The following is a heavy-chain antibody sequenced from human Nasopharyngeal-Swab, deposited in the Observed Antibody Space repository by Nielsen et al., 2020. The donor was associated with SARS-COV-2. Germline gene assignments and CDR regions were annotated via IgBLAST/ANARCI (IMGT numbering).Heavy chain of an antibody. J-gene: IGHJ1*01. Sequence: SLKISCSASGLSFSEYYMSWIRQAPGKGLEWISDISSSGSITHYADSMKGRFTISRDNAKKSLYLQMNSLRAEDTAVYYCARGVETIHHWGQGSLVTVSS. CDR1: GLSFSEYY. D-gene: IGHD5-24*01. CDR3: ARGVETIHH. CDR2: ISSSGSIT. V-gene: IGHV3-11*04.